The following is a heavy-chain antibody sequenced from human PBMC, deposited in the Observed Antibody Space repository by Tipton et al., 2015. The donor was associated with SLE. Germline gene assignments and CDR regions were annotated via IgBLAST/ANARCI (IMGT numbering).Heavy chain of an antibody. J-gene: IGHJ4*02. V-gene: IGHV1-18*01. CDR1: GYSFTSYV. CDR3: GIASLVGAGYVYN. Sequence: QLVQSGPEVKKPGSSVKVSCKASGYSFTSYVISWVRQAPGQGLEWMGWISTYNAKTNYPQKLQGRVTMTTDTSTSTVYMELTSVRSDVTAVYYGGIASLVGAGYVYNLCQGSLVTVS. CDR2: ISTYNAKT.